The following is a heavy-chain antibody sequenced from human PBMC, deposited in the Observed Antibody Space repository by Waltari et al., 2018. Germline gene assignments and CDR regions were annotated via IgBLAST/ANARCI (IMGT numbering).Heavy chain of an antibody. V-gene: IGHV4-34*01. CDR3: ARGLDNAKTGY. CDR2: IHPSGST. CDR1: GGSFSGYS. J-gene: IGHJ4*02. Sequence: QVQLQQWGAGLLKSSETLSLTCAVYGGSFSGYSGSWIRQPPGKELEWIGEIHPSGSTDYKSSLQSRVTIMLDTSKNHLSLKLTSVTAADTAVYYCARGLDNAKTGYWGQGTLVTVSS. D-gene: IGHD1-20*01.